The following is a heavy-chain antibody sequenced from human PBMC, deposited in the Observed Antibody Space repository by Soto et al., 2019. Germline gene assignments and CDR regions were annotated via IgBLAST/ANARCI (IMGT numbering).Heavy chain of an antibody. J-gene: IGHJ6*02. CDR3: ARAMVRGVTAEFYYYYGMDV. CDR2: IYYSGTT. Sequence: SETLSLTCSVSGGPISSGDYYWRWVRQPPGKGLEWIGYIYYSGTTYYKLSLKSRITISVDTSNNQSSLKLTSVTAAATAVYYCARAMVRGVTAEFYYYYGMDVWGQGTTVTVSS. V-gene: IGHV4-30-4*01. CDR1: GGPISSGDYY. D-gene: IGHD3-10*01.